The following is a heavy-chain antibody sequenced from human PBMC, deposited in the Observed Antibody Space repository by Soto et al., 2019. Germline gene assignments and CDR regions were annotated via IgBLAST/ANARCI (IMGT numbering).Heavy chain of an antibody. CDR2: ISRDSRSI. D-gene: IGHD4-17*01. J-gene: IGHJ4*02. CDR1: GFRFDDYG. Sequence: HPVGSLRLSCEVSGFRFDDYGMHWVRQAPGKGLEWIAGISRDSRSISYGASMKGRFTISRDNAKNSLYLQLNSLRADDTAFYYCVKDALTTVAYYFDYWGQGALVTVSS. V-gene: IGHV3-9*01. CDR3: VKDALTTVAYYFDY.